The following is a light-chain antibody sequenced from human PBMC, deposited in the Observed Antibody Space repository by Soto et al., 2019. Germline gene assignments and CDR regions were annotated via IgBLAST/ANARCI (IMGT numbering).Light chain of an antibody. CDR1: SSDVGGYNY. V-gene: IGLV2-8*01. J-gene: IGLJ1*01. CDR3: SSYAGSSNV. Sequence: QSALTQPPSASGSPGQSVAISCTGTSSDVGGYNYVSWYQQHPGKAPKLMIYEVNKRPSGVPDRFSGSKSGNTASLTVSGLQAEDEDDYYCSSYAGSSNVFGTGTQLTVL. CDR2: EVN.